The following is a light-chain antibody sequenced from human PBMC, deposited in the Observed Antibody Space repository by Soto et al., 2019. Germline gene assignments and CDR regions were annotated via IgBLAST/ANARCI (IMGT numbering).Light chain of an antibody. CDR1: SGVVGDYHC. CDR2: DVT. CDR3: CSYAGGYTYV. V-gene: IGLV2-11*01. J-gene: IGLJ1*01. Sequence: QSVLTQPRSVSGSPGQSVTISCTGTSGVVGDYHCVSWYQQHPGKAPKLMIFDVTKRPSGVPDRFSGSKSGYTASLTISGLQPDDDADYYCCSYAGGYTYVFGTGTKVTVL.